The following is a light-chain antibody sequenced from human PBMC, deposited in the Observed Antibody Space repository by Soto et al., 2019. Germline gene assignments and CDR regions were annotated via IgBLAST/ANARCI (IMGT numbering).Light chain of an antibody. CDR2: GAS. CDR3: QQYDNSPLT. CDR1: PSVTSIY. J-gene: IGKJ4*01. V-gene: IGKV3-20*01. Sequence: EIVLTQSPGTLPLSPGERATLSCRASPSVTSIYLDWYQQKPGQAPRLLIYGASSRATGIPDRFSGSGSGTAFTLTISRLEPENFAVYYCQQYDNSPLTFGGGTNVEIK.